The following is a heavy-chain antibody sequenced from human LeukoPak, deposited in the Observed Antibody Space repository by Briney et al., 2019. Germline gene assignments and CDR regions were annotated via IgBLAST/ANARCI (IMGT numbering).Heavy chain of an antibody. Sequence: PGGSLRLSCAASGIMLSSNIMHWVRQAPGKGLEWVSSISSSSSYLYYADSVKGRFTISRDNAKNSLYLQMNSLRAEDTAVYYCATSRFFSGYYYDYWGQGTLVTVSS. CDR1: GIMLSSNI. D-gene: IGHD3-22*01. CDR2: ISSSSSYL. V-gene: IGHV3-21*01. CDR3: ATSRFFSGYYYDY. J-gene: IGHJ4*02.